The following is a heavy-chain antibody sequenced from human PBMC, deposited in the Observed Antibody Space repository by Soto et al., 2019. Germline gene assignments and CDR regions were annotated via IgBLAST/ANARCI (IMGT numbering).Heavy chain of an antibody. CDR2: SMPTVDSA. J-gene: IGHJ6*02. CDR1: GGTLSDYA. D-gene: IGHD3-10*01. CDR3: AVAAVREIMAQESSGMAV. V-gene: IGHV1-69*01. Sequence: QVQLVQSGAEVKTPGSSVKVSCKASGGTLSDYAISWVRQAPGQGLEWMGGSMPTVDSANYAQNFQGRITISADESTSTANLELSSLRSDDTAFYYCAVAAVREIMAQESSGMAVWGQGTTVIVSS.